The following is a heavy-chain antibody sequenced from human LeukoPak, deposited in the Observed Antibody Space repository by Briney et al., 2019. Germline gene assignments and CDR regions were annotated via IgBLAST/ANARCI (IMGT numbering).Heavy chain of an antibody. V-gene: IGHV4-39*01. CDR2: IYYSGST. J-gene: IGHJ4*02. CDR3: ARHGGVYFDY. Sequence: SETLSLTCTVSGGSISSSSYYWGWIRQPPGKGLEWIGGIYYSGSTYYNPSLKSRVTISVDTSKNQFSLKLSSVTAADTAVYYCARHGGVYFDYWGQGTLVTVSS. CDR1: GGSISSSSYY. D-gene: IGHD3-16*01.